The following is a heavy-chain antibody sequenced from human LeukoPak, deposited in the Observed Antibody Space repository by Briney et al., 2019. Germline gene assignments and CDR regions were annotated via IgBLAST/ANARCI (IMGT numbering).Heavy chain of an antibody. Sequence: SETLSLTCTVSGGSISSGSYYWSWIRQPAGKGLEWIGRIYTSGSTNYNPSLKSRVTISVDTSKTQFPLKLSSVTAADTAVYYCARRIAAAPMSWFDPWGQGTLVTVSS. D-gene: IGHD6-13*01. CDR2: IYTSGST. V-gene: IGHV4-61*02. CDR1: GGSISSGSYY. CDR3: ARRIAAAPMSWFDP. J-gene: IGHJ5*02.